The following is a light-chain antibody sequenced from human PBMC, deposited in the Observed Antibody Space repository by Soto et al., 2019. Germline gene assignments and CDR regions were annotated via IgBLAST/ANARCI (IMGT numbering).Light chain of an antibody. CDR1: QSVDSK. CDR2: DAS. Sequence: IVMTQSPATLSVSPGERAIFSCRASQSVDSKLAWYQQKPGQAPRLLIYDASTRATGIPARFSGSGSGTEFTLTISSLQSEDFDIFYCQQYYVWNTFGGGTKVEIK. J-gene: IGKJ4*01. CDR3: QQYYVWNT. V-gene: IGKV3D-15*01.